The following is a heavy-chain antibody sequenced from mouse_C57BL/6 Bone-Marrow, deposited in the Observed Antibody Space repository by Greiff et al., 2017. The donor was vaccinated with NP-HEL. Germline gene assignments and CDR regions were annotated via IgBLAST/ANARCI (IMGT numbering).Heavy chain of an antibody. J-gene: IGHJ4*01. D-gene: IGHD2-3*01. CDR2: ISPYCGCT. CDR3: ARRVYDSHYYAMDY. V-gene: IGHV1-64*01. CDR1: GYTFPSYW. Sequence: VQLQQPGAELVKPGSSVKLSCKASGYTFPSYWMHWVEQRPGQGLAWIGMISPYCGCTHYSEKFKSRATLPGDKSSSTAYMPLSSLTSEDSAVYYCARRVYDSHYYAMDYWGQGTSVTVSS.